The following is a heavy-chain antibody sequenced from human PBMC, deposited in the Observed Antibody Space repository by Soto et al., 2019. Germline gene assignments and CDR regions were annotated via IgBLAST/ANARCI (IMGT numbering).Heavy chain of an antibody. J-gene: IGHJ6*02. CDR1: GGSISSYY. Sequence: PSETLSLTCTVSGGSISSYYWSWIRQPPGKGLEWIGYIYYSGSTNYNPSLKSRVTISVDTSKNQFSLKLSSVTAADTAVYYCARGDGYNPPYYLYYGMDVWGQGTTVTVSS. CDR3: ARGDGYNPPYYLYYGMDV. V-gene: IGHV4-59*01. CDR2: IYYSGST. D-gene: IGHD5-12*01.